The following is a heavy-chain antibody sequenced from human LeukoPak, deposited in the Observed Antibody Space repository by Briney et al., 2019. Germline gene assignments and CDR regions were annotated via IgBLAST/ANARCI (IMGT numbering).Heavy chain of an antibody. D-gene: IGHD3-10*01. J-gene: IGHJ6*02. CDR3: ARVYGVLWFGELMGGYGMDV. Sequence: GGSLRLSCAASGFTFSDYYMSWIRQAPGKGLEWVSYISSSGSTIYYADSVKGRFTISRDNAKNSLYLQMNSLRAEDTAVYYCARVYGVLWFGELMGGYGMDVWGQGTTVTVSS. CDR1: GFTFSDYY. V-gene: IGHV3-11*01. CDR2: ISSSGSTI.